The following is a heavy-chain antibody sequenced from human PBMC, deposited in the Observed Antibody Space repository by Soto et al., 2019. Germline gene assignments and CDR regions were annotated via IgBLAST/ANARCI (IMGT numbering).Heavy chain of an antibody. V-gene: IGHV3-30-3*01. J-gene: IGHJ4*02. D-gene: IGHD6-6*01. CDR3: ARDRRARQADYFDY. Sequence: QVQLVESGGGVVQPGRSLRLSCAASGFTFSSYAMHWVRQAPGKGLEWVAVISYDGSNKYYADSVKGRFTISRDNSKNTLYLQMNSLRAEDTAVYYCARDRRARQADYFDYWGQGTLVTVSS. CDR1: GFTFSSYA. CDR2: ISYDGSNK.